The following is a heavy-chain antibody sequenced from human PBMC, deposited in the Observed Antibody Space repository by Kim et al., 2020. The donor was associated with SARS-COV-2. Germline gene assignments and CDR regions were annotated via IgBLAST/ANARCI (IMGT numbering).Heavy chain of an antibody. D-gene: IGHD3-10*01. CDR3: ARKNYFDS. J-gene: IGHJ5*01. Sequence: GGSLRLSCAASGSIFSGYWMGWVRQAPGKGLEWVASIEYDGSEKQYVDSVKGRFTISRDNAKNSVNLQMNSLRGEDTGVYYCARKNYFDSWGQGTLVTVSS. CDR1: GSIFSGYW. V-gene: IGHV3-7*01. CDR2: IEYDGSEK.